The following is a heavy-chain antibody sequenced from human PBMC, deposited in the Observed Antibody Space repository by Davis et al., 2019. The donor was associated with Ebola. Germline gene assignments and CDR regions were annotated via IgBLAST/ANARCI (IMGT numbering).Heavy chain of an antibody. J-gene: IGHJ6*02. CDR1: GGSTSSGGYS. CDR2: IYHSRST. V-gene: IGHV4-30-2*03. CDR3: ARRYDFWSGYYLYYYYGMDV. Sequence: SDTLSPTCPPPGGSTSSGGYSWSWIRQPPGKGLAWTGYIYHSRSTYYNPSLTSRVTISVDTSKHQFSLKLSSVTAADTAVYYCARRYDFWSGYYLYYYYGMDVWGQGTTVTVSS. D-gene: IGHD3-3*01.